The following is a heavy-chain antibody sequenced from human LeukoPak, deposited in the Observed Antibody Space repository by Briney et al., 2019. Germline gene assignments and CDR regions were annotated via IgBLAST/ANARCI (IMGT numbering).Heavy chain of an antibody. D-gene: IGHD2-15*01. J-gene: IGHJ4*02. Sequence: MAGESLKISCKGSGYSFTSYWIGWVRQMPGKGLEWMGIIYPGDSDTRYSPSFQGQVTISADKSISTAYLQWSSLKASDTAMYYCARTYCSGGSCYSGEFDYWGQGTLVTVSS. V-gene: IGHV5-51*01. CDR2: IYPGDSDT. CDR1: GYSFTSYW. CDR3: ARTYCSGGSCYSGEFDY.